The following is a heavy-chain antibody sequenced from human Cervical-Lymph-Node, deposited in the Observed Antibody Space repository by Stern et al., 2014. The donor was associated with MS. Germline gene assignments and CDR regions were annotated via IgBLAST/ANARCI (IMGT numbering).Heavy chain of an antibody. V-gene: IGHV3-23*04. D-gene: IGHD3-16*01. CDR1: GFNFNDYA. CDR2: ISGTGGST. CDR3: AKDLVYDYVWAPYSFDF. J-gene: IGHJ4*02. Sequence: VQLVHSGGGLVQPGGSLRLSWAASGFNFNDYAMSWVRQAPGKGLECVSAISGTGGSTYYADSVKGRSTISRDKSKDTLYLQMNSLRAEDSAVYYCAKDLVYDYVWAPYSFDFWGQGALVTVSS.